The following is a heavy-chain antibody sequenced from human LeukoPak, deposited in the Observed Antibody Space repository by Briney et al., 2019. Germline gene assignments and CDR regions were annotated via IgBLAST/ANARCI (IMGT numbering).Heavy chain of an antibody. CDR3: AKDGPAPLSSGYWQPGAGEAFDI. CDR2: ISSSGSTI. Sequence: PGGSLRLSCAASGFTFSDYYMSWIRQAPGKGLEWVSYISSSGSTIYYADSVKGRFTISRDNAKNSLYLQMNSLRAEDTAVYYCAKDGPAPLSSGYWQPGAGEAFDIWGQGTMVTVSS. V-gene: IGHV3-11*01. D-gene: IGHD3-22*01. CDR1: GFTFSDYY. J-gene: IGHJ3*02.